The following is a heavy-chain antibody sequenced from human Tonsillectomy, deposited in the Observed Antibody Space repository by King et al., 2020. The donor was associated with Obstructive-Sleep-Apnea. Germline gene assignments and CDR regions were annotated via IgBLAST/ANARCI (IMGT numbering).Heavy chain of an antibody. CDR2: IYYSGST. V-gene: IGHV4-39*07. J-gene: IGHJ3*02. D-gene: IGHD2-21*02. CDR1: GGSINSSSYY. Sequence: QLQESGPGLVKPSETLSLTCTVSGGSINSSSYYWGWFRQPPGKGLEWIGSIYYSGSTYYNPSLKSRVTISLDTSKNQFSLKLSSVTAADTAVYYCSRYIVLVTAILGDPFDIWGQGTMITVSS. CDR3: SRYIVLVTAILGDPFDI.